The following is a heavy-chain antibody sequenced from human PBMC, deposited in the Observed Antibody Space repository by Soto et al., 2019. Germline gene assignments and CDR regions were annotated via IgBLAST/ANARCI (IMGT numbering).Heavy chain of an antibody. CDR2: ISAYNGNT. D-gene: IGHD5-18*01. CDR3: ARVVQLWLIPGGDP. V-gene: IGHV1-18*04. Sequence: ASVKVSCKASGYTFTSYGISWVRQAPGQGLEWMGWISAYNGNTNYAQKLQGRVTMTTDTSTSTACMELRSLRSDDTAVYYCARVVQLWLIPGGDPWGQGTLVTVSS. J-gene: IGHJ5*02. CDR1: GYTFTSYG.